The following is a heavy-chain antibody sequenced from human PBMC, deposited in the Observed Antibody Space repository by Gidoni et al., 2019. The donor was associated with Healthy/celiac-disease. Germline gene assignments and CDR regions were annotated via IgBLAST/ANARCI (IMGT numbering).Heavy chain of an antibody. CDR3: ARGSGGAGYCSGGSCYSLLGYYYYMDV. D-gene: IGHD2-15*01. V-gene: IGHV4-34*01. CDR2: INHSGST. Sequence: QVPLQPWGAGLLKPSETLSLTCAVYGGSFSGYSWIRLRQPPGKGLEWIGEINHSGSTNYNPSLKSRVTISVDTSKNQFSLKRSSVTAADTAVYYCARGSGGAGYCSGGSCYSLLGYYYYMDVWGKGTTVTVSS. J-gene: IGHJ6*03. CDR1: GGSFSGYS.